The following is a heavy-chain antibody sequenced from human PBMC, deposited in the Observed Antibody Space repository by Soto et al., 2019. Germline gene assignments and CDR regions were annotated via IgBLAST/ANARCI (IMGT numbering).Heavy chain of an antibody. CDR1: GASISSSSYY. V-gene: IGHV4-39*07. D-gene: IGHD2-21*02. CDR3: ARDLWGYCGTDCYPLDV. CDR2: IYHSGNT. J-gene: IGHJ6*02. Sequence: SETLSLTCTVSGASISSSSYYWGWIRQPPGKGLEWIGSIYHSGNTYYNPSLKSQVTISVDTSKNQFSLKLNSVTAADTAVYYCARDLWGYCGTDCYPLDVWGQGTTVTVSS.